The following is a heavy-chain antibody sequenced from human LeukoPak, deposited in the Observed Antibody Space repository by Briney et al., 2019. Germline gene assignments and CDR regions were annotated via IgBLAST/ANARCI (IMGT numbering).Heavy chain of an antibody. CDR3: ARGIGYCSSTSCCVGYYGMDV. CDR1: GGTFSSYA. J-gene: IGHJ6*02. D-gene: IGHD2-2*01. V-gene: IGHV1-69*13. CDR2: SIPICGTA. Sequence: ASVKVSCNASGGTFSSYAISWVRQAPGQGLEWMGGSIPICGTANYAQKFQGRVTITADESTSTAYMELSSLRSEDTAVYYCARGIGYCSSTSCCVGYYGMDVWSQGTTVTVSS.